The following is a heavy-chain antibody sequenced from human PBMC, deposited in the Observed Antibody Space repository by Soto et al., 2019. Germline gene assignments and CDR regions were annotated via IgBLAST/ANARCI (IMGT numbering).Heavy chain of an antibody. V-gene: IGHV1-69*01. CDR3: ARSQGSSTSLEIYYYYYYGMDV. CDR1: GGTFNSYP. D-gene: IGHD2-2*01. Sequence: QVQLVQSGAEVKKPGSSVKVSCKASGGTFNSYPISWVRQAPGQGLEWMGGIIPISGTANPAQKFQGRVTITADESTSTAYMELSSLRSEDRAVYYCARSQGSSTSLEIYYYYYYGMDVWGQGTTVTVSS. J-gene: IGHJ6*02. CDR2: IIPISGTA.